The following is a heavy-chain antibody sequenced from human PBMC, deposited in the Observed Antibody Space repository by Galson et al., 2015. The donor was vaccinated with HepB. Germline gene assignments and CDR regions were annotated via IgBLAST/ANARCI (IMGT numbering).Heavy chain of an antibody. CDR3: ARAPVLRFLEWLSDAFDI. CDR1: GFTFSSYW. V-gene: IGHV3-7*03. D-gene: IGHD3-3*01. J-gene: IGHJ3*02. Sequence: SLRLSCAASGFTFSSYWMSWVRQAPGKGLEWVANIKQDGSEKYYVDSVKGRFTISRDNAKNSLYLQMNSLRAEDAAVYYCARAPVLRFLEWLSDAFDIWGQGTMVTVSS. CDR2: IKQDGSEK.